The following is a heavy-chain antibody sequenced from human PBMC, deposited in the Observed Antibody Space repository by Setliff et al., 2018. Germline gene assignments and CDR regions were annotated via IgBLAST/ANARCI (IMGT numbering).Heavy chain of an antibody. V-gene: IGHV4-34*01. CDR2: INHRGST. J-gene: IGHJ4*02. Sequence: PSETLSLTCAAYGGTFSDYYWTWIRQPPGKGLEWVGEINHRGSTIYNPSLKSRLTISLDTSKNQFSLTLSSVTAADTAVYYCARGGTFRYFDYWGQGTPVTVSS. CDR1: GGTFSDYY. CDR3: ARGGTFRYFDY.